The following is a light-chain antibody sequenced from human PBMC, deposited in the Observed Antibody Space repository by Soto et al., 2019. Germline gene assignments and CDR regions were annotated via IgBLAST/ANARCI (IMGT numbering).Light chain of an antibody. Sequence: EIVMTQSPATLSVSPGERATLSCRASQSVSSNLAGYQQKPGQAPRLLIYGASTRATGIPARFSGSRSGTEFTLTISSLQSEDCVVYYCQQYNNWPALTFGGGTKVEIK. J-gene: IGKJ4*01. CDR3: QQYNNWPALT. CDR2: GAS. CDR1: QSVSSN. V-gene: IGKV3-15*01.